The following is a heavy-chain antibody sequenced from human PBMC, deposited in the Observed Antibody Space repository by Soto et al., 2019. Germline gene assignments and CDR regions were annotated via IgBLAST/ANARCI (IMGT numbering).Heavy chain of an antibody. CDR2: ISAYNGNT. CDR3: AQTYYYVSNWFDP. V-gene: IGHV1-18*01. CDR1: GYTFTNYG. J-gene: IGHJ5*02. Sequence: ASVKISCKASGYTFTNYGISWVRQAPGQGLEWMGWISAYNGNTNYAQRLQGTLSITKDTSKNQVVLTMTNMDPVDTATYYCAQTYYYVSNWFDPWGQGTLATVSS. D-gene: IGHD3-10*02.